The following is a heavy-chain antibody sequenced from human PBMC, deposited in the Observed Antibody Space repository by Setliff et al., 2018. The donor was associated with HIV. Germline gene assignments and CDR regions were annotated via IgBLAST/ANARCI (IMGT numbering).Heavy chain of an antibody. D-gene: IGHD3-22*01. CDR2: IVVGRGNT. V-gene: IGHV1-58*02. J-gene: IGHJ6*03. Sequence: ASVKVSCKASGFAFSNSAIQWVRQARGQRLEWIGWIVVGRGNTNYAQKFQQRVTITRDLSTSTAYMELSSLRSEDTAVYYCATAQRDYYDRGRRNHYYIDVWGKGATVTVSS. CDR1: GFAFSNSA. CDR3: ATAQRDYYDRGRRNHYYIDV.